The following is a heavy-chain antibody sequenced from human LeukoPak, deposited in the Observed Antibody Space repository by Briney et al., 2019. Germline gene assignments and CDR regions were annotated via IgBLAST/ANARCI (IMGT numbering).Heavy chain of an antibody. CDR3: ARDNYCSSTDCYNFDY. Sequence: RGSLRLSCAASGFTFSGYGMHWVRQAPGKGLEWVAVIWYDGSSKYYEDSVKGRFTISRDNSKNTLYLQMNSLRVDDTAVYYCARDNYCSSTDCYNFDYWGQGTLVTVSS. V-gene: IGHV3-33*01. CDR1: GFTFSGYG. J-gene: IGHJ4*02. CDR2: IWYDGSSK. D-gene: IGHD2-2*02.